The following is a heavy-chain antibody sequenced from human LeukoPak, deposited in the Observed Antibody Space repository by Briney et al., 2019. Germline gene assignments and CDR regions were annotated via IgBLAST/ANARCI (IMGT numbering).Heavy chain of an antibody. CDR2: ISSSSSYI. D-gene: IGHD4-11*01. J-gene: IGHJ4*02. Sequence: PGGSLRLSCAASGFTFSSCSMNWVRQAPGKGPKWVSSISSSSSYIYYADSVKGRFTISRDNAKNSLYLQMNSLRAEDTAVYYCAGDRDDYPYYWGQGTLVTVSS. V-gene: IGHV3-21*01. CDR1: GFTFSSCS. CDR3: AGDRDDYPYY.